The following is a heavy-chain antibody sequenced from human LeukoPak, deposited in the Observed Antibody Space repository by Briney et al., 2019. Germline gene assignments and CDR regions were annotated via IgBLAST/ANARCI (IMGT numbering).Heavy chain of an antibody. Sequence: ASVKVSCTASGYTFTIYGISWVRQAPGQGLEWMGWISAYNGNTNYAQKLQGRVTMTTDTSTSTAYVELRSLRSDDTAVYYCARGIAVAGTLSINWFDPWGQGTLVTVSS. CDR3: ARGIAVAGTLSINWFDP. V-gene: IGHV1-18*01. J-gene: IGHJ5*02. CDR2: ISAYNGNT. CDR1: GYTFTIYG. D-gene: IGHD6-19*01.